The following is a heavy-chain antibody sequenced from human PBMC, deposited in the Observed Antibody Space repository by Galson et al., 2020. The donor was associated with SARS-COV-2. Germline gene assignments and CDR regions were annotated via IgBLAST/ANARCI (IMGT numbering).Heavy chain of an antibody. J-gene: IGHJ5*02. CDR3: ARAVDDYGDYEDWFDP. D-gene: IGHD4-17*01. Sequence: GESLKISCAAPGFTFSSYSMNWVRQATGQGLEWVSYISSSSSTIYYADSVKGRFTISRDNAKNSLYLQMNSLRAEDTAVYYCARAVDDYGDYEDWFDPWGQGTLVTVSS. V-gene: IGHV3-48*04. CDR2: ISSSSSTI. CDR1: GFTFSSYS.